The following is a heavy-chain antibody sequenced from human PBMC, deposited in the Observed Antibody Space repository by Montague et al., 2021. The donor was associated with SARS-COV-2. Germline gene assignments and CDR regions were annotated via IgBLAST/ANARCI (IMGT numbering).Heavy chain of an antibody. CDR2: IDLRDSNT. J-gene: IGHJ4*02. CDR1: GNSFTSYG. CDR3: ARRSYSSSWYDY. D-gene: IGHD6-13*01. V-gene: IGHV5-10-1*01. Sequence: QSGAEVKKPGESRRISGRGWGNSFTSYGISWGRKFPGKGRKGRGRIDLRDSNTNYSRSFQGHVTISADKSISTAYLQWSSLKASDTAMYYCARRSYSSSWYDYWGQGTLVTVSS.